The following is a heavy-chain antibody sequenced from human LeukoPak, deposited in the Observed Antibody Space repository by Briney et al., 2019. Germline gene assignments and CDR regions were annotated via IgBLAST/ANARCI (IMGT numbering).Heavy chain of an antibody. CDR3: ARVGTCGGDCYSEDY. CDR1: GYTFTSYG. V-gene: IGHV1-18*01. D-gene: IGHD2-21*01. CDR2: ISAYNGNT. Sequence: ASVKVSCKASGYTFTSYGISWVRQAPGQGLEWMGWISAYNGNTNYAQKLQGRVTMTTDTSTSTACMELRSLRSDDTAVYYCARVGTCGGDCYSEDYWGQGTLVTVSS. J-gene: IGHJ4*02.